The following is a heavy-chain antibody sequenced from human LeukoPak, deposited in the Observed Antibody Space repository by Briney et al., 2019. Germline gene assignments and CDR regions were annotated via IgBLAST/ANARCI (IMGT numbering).Heavy chain of an antibody. CDR1: GGSISISHPY. V-gene: IGHV4-39*01. D-gene: IGHD3-10*01. J-gene: IGHJ4*02. Sequence: SETLSLTCTVSGGSISISHPYWGWIRQPPGKGLEWIGSILYSGVTYCNPSLESRLTISVDPSKTQLSLKLTSVTAADTAVYFCARHLSGKTDYWGQGALITVSS. CDR2: ILYSGVT. CDR3: ARHLSGKTDY.